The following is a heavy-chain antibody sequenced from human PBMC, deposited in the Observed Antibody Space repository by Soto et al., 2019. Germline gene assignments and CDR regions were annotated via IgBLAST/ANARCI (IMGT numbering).Heavy chain of an antibody. V-gene: IGHV3-15*07. D-gene: IGHD2-15*01. J-gene: IGHJ4*01. CDR1: GFTFSSAW. CDR2: IKSKTDGGTS. CDR3: KTVCYFTLKPGRFHY. Sequence: GGSVRLSCAAPGFTFSSAWINWVRQAPGKGLEWVGRIKSKTDGGTSDFAAHVRVSFAISRDDSESMVYLQMYSLKTEDTAVYYGKTVCYFTLKPGRFHYRGPGILVTVFS.